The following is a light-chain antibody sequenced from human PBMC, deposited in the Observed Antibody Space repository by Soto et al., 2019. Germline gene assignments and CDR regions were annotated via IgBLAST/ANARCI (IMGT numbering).Light chain of an antibody. CDR3: CSYVDHRKVV. Sequence: QSALTQPASVSGSPGQSITISCTGTSTYVGVYYYLSWFQQHPGKAPKLMIYDVTKRPSGVSNRFSGSKSGSTASLTISGLRAEDEAAYYCCSYVDHRKVVFGGGTKLTVL. CDR1: STYVGVYYY. CDR2: DVT. V-gene: IGLV2-14*03. J-gene: IGLJ3*02.